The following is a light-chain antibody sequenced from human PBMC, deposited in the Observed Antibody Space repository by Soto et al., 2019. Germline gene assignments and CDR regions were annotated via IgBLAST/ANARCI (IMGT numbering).Light chain of an antibody. CDR1: QSVKSSY. J-gene: IGKJ1*01. CDR3: QQYGISPRT. CDR2: GTS. V-gene: IGKV3-20*01. Sequence: EIVMTQSPATLSVSPGERATLSCRASQSVKSSYLAWYQHKPGQAPRLLIYGTSSRATGIPDRFSGSGSGTDFTLTTSRLEPEDFAVYYCQQYGISPRTFGQGTKVDIK.